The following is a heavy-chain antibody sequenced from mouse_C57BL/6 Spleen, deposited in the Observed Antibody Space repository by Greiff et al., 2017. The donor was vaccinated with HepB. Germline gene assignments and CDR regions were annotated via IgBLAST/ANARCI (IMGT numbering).Heavy chain of an antibody. D-gene: IGHD2-4*01. J-gene: IGHJ4*01. V-gene: IGHV5-17*01. CDR1: GFTFSDYG. CDR2: ISSGSSTI. CDR3: ARRDYVDYYAMDY. Sequence: DVHLVESGGGLVKPGGSLKLSCAASGFTFSDYGMHWVRQAPEKGLEWVAYISSGSSTIYYADTVKGRFTISRDNAKNPLFLQMTSLRSEDTAMYYCARRDYVDYYAMDYWGQGTSVTVSS.